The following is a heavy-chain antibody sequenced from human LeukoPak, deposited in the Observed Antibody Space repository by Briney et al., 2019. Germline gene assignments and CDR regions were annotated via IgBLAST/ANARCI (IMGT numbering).Heavy chain of an antibody. J-gene: IGHJ4*01. Sequence: GGSLRLSCAASGFTFSTYSMNWVRQAPGKGLEWVSYISSGSSTIYYAESVKGRFTISRDNAKNSLYLQMNSLRDEDTAVYYCARAASSGIAVAEGYWGHVTLVTVSS. V-gene: IGHV3-48*02. CDR3: ARAASSGIAVAEGY. D-gene: IGHD6-19*01. CDR2: ISSGSSTI. CDR1: GFTFSTYS.